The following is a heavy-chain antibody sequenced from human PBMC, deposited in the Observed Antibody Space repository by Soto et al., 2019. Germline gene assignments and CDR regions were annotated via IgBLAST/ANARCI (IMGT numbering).Heavy chain of an antibody. CDR1: GGSISSSSYY. V-gene: IGHV4-39*01. J-gene: IGHJ5*02. CDR2: IYYSGST. CDR3: ARHRSSIAAAEWFDP. D-gene: IGHD6-13*01. Sequence: SETLSLTCTVSGGSISSSSYYWGWIRQPPGKGLEWIGSIYYSGSTYYNPSLKSRVTISVDTSKNQFSLKLSSVTAADTAVYYCARHRSSIAAAEWFDPWGQGTLVTVSS.